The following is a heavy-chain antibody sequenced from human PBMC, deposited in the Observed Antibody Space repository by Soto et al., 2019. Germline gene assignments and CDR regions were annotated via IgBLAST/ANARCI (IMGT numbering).Heavy chain of an antibody. CDR1: GYTFTSYG. D-gene: IGHD2-21*01. V-gene: IGHV1-18*01. CDR3: AREIPYYYYGMDV. J-gene: IGHJ6*02. Sequence: ASVKVSCKASGYTFTSYGISWVRQAPGQGLEWMGWISAYNGNTNYAQKLQGRVTMTTDTSTSTAYMGLRSLRSDDTAVYYCAREIPYYYYGMDVWGQGTTVTVSS. CDR2: ISAYNGNT.